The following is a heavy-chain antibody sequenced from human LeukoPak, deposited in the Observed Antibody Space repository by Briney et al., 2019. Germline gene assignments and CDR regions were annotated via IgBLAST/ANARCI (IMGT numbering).Heavy chain of an antibody. Sequence: GGSLRLSCAASGFTFSSYAMSWARQAPGKGLEWVSTITGRAGSTSYADSAQGRFTISRDNSKNTLYLQMNSLRAEDTAVYYCAKPYGDSYYSYMDVWGKGATVTVSS. CDR3: AKPYGDSYYSYMDV. J-gene: IGHJ6*03. D-gene: IGHD4-17*01. CDR2: ITGRAGST. CDR1: GFTFSSYA. V-gene: IGHV3-23*01.